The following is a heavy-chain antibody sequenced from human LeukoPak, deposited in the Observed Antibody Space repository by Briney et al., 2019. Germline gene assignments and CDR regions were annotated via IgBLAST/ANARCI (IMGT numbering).Heavy chain of an antibody. J-gene: IGHJ4*02. CDR1: GYTFTGYY. CDR2: INPNSGGT. Sequence: ASVKVSCKASGYTFTGYYMHWVRQAPGQGLEWMGWINPNSGGTNYAQKFQGRVAMTRDTSISTAYMELSRLRSDDTAVYYCARGLRLLEWLLFDYWGQGTLVTVSS. D-gene: IGHD3-3*01. V-gene: IGHV1-2*02. CDR3: ARGLRLLEWLLFDY.